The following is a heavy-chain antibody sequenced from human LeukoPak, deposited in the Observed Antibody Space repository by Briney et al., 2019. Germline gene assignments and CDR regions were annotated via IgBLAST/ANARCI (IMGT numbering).Heavy chain of an antibody. D-gene: IGHD6-13*01. Sequence: GGSLRLSCAASGFTFSSKWMSWVRQAPGKGLEWVGFIRSKAYGGTTEYAASVKGRFTISRDDSKSIAYLQMNSLKTEDTAVYYCTRGPGEEVSIAAADWGQGTLVTVSS. CDR3: TRGPGEEVSIAAAD. CDR1: GFTFSSKW. CDR2: IRSKAYGGTT. V-gene: IGHV3-49*04. J-gene: IGHJ4*02.